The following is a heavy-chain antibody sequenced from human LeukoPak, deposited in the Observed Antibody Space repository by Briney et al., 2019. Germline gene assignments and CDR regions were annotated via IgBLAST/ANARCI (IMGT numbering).Heavy chain of an antibody. V-gene: IGHV3-9*01. Sequence: GGSLRLSCAASGFTFSSYAMYWVRQAPGKGLEWVSGINWNSDSIGYAVRGRFTISRDNAKNSLYLQMNSLRVEDTALYYCVTNGGGDSGCGNFDYWGQGTLVTVSS. CDR1: GFTFSSYA. CDR2: INWNSDSI. D-gene: IGHD6-19*01. CDR3: VTNGGGDSGCGNFDY. J-gene: IGHJ4*02.